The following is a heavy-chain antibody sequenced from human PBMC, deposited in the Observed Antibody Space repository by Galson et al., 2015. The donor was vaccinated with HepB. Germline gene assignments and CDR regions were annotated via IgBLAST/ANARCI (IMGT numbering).Heavy chain of an antibody. J-gene: IGHJ4*02. V-gene: IGHV3-23*01. CDR2: IGVSDGST. Sequence: SLRLSCAASGFTFSSYIMSWVRQAPGKGLEWVSHIGVSDGSTYYADSVKGRFTVSRDNSRNTLFLQMSSLRVDDTAVYYCARDPNWGEGYWGQGTLVTVSS. CDR1: GFTFSSYI. CDR3: ARDPNWGEGY. D-gene: IGHD3-10*01.